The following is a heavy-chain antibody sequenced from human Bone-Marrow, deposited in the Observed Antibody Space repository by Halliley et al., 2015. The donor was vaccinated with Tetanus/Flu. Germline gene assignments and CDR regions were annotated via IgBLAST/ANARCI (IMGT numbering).Heavy chain of an antibody. D-gene: IGHD3-10*01. CDR3: GKDKSGSGSYTHGMDV. J-gene: IGHJ6*02. Sequence: ISGGGDNTYYANSVKGRFTISRDNSKNTLYLQINSLRAGDSAVYYCGKDKSGSGSYTHGMDVWGQGTTVTVSS. CDR2: ISGGGDNT. V-gene: IGHV3-23*01.